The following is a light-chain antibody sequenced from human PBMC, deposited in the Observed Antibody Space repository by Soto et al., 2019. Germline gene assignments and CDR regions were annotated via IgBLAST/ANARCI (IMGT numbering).Light chain of an antibody. CDR3: QQYGTSPPVYT. Sequence: EIVLTQSPGTLSLSPGERATLSCRTSQSISSTYLAWYQQKPGQAPRLLIYGTYSRATGIPDRFSGSGSGRDFTLTIIRLEPEDFAVYYCQQYGTSPPVYTFGQGTKLEIK. CDR2: GTY. V-gene: IGKV3-20*01. J-gene: IGKJ2*01. CDR1: QSISSTY.